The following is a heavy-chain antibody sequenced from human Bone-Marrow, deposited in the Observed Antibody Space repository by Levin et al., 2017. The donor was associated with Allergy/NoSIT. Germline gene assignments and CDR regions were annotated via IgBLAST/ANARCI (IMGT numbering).Heavy chain of an antibody. Sequence: PGGSLRLSCAASGFTFDDYAMHWVRQAPGKGLEWVSGISWNSGSIGYADSVKGRFAISRDNARNSLYLEMNSLRVEDTALYFCAKGQSALGATLVDFWGQGTLVTVSS. CDR1: GFTFDDYA. CDR3: AKGQSALGATLVDF. CDR2: ISWNSGSI. J-gene: IGHJ4*02. D-gene: IGHD2-15*01. V-gene: IGHV3-9*01.